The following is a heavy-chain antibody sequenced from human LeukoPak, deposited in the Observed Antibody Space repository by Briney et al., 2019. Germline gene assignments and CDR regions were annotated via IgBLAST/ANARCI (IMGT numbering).Heavy chain of an antibody. CDR3: ARDQGPLNY. J-gene: IGHJ4*02. CDR2: ISSAGGDK. CDR1: GFTFRNYG. V-gene: IGHV3-30*03. Sequence: GRSLRLSCAASGFTFRNYGMHWVRRPPGKGLEWVTFISSAGGDKYYADSVKGRFTLSRDNSENTLYLQMNSLRAEDTAIYYCARDQGPLNYWGQGTLVTVSS.